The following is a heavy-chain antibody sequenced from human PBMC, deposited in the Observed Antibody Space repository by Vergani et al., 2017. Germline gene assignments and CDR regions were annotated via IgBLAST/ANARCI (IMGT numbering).Heavy chain of an antibody. Sequence: QVQLVESGGGVVQPGRSLRLSCAASGFTFSSYGMHWVRQAPGKGLEWVAVIWYDGSNKYYADSVKGRFTISRDNSTNTLYLQMNRLRAEDTAVYYCARQYYDILTGLYYYYYYGMDVWGQGTTVTVPS. V-gene: IGHV3-33*01. CDR1: GFTFSSYG. CDR3: ARQYYDILTGLYYYYYYGMDV. CDR2: IWYDGSNK. D-gene: IGHD3-9*01. J-gene: IGHJ6*02.